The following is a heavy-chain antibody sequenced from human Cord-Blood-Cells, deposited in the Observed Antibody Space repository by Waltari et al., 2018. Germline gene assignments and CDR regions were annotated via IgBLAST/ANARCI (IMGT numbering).Heavy chain of an antibody. J-gene: IGHJ6*02. Sequence: EVQLVESGGGLVKPGGSLRLSCAASGFTFSSYSMNWVRQAPGKGLEWGSSFSSSSSYIYFADAGKARFTISRDNAKNSLYLQMNRLRAEDTAVYYCARDSTAAARPYPYYYYGMDVWGQGTTVTVSS. V-gene: IGHV3-21*01. CDR2: FSSSSSYI. CDR3: ARDSTAAARPYPYYYYGMDV. D-gene: IGHD6-13*01. CDR1: GFTFSSYS.